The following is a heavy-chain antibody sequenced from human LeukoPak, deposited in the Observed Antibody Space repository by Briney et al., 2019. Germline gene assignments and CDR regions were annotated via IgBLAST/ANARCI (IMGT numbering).Heavy chain of an antibody. D-gene: IGHD3-22*01. CDR3: ARGEYYYDSSGYSSPFFDY. CDR2: IYYSGST. J-gene: IGHJ4*02. CDR1: GGSISSYY. V-gene: IGHV4-59*01. Sequence: SETLSLTCTVSGGSISSYYWSWIRQPPGQGLERIGHIYYSGSTNYNPSLKSRVTISVDTSKNHFSLNLSSVTAADTAVYYCARGEYYYDSSGYSSPFFDYWGQGTLVTVSS.